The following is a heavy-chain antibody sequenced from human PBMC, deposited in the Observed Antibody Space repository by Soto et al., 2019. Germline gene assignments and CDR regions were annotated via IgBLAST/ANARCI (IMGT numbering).Heavy chain of an antibody. V-gene: IGHV3-48*02. CDR2: ISSSSSTI. CDR1: GFTISSYS. D-gene: IGHD6-6*01. Sequence: PWGSLRLSCAASGFTISSYSMNWVRQAPGKGLEWVSYISSSSSTIYYADSVKGRFTISRDNAKNSLYLQMNSLRDEDTAVYYCARPEYSSSSYGMDVWGQGTTVTVSS. CDR3: ARPEYSSSSYGMDV. J-gene: IGHJ6*02.